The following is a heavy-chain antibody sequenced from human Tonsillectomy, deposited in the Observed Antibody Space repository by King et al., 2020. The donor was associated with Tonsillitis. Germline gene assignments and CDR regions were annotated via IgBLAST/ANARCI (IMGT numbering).Heavy chain of an antibody. V-gene: IGHV4-34*01. CDR3: ARGKYDFWSGYPDYFDY. D-gene: IGHD3-3*01. CDR1: GGSFSGYY. Sequence: VQLQQWVAGLLKPSETLSLTCAVYGGSFSGYYWGWICQPPGAGLDCIGEISHSGSTPYNPSLKIRVTISLDTSKNQFSLKLTSVTAAATAVYYCARGKYDFWSGYPDYFDYWGRGTLVTVSS. CDR2: ISHSGST. J-gene: IGHJ4*02.